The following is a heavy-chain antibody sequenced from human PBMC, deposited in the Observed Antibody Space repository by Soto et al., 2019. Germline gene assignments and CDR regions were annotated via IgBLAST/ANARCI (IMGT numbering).Heavy chain of an antibody. J-gene: IGHJ5*02. Sequence: ASVKVSCKASGYTFTSYGINWVRQAPGRGLEWMGWINPGNGNTKYSQQFQGRVIIDRDTSASTAYMELSSLRSEDTAVYYCARVYERVAGTGWFDPWGQGTLVTVSS. CDR2: INPGNGNT. D-gene: IGHD6-19*01. CDR3: ARVYERVAGTGWFDP. V-gene: IGHV1-3*01. CDR1: GYTFTSYG.